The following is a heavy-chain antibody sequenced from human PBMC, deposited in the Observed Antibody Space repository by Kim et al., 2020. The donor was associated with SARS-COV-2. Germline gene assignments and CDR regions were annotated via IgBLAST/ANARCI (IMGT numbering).Heavy chain of an antibody. Sequence: QAGSGKYYVDSVRGRFTISRDNAKNSLYLQMNSLRAEDTAVYYCATNHYWAQGILVTVSS. V-gene: IGHV3-7*03. CDR2: QAGSGK. J-gene: IGHJ4*02. CDR3: ATNHY.